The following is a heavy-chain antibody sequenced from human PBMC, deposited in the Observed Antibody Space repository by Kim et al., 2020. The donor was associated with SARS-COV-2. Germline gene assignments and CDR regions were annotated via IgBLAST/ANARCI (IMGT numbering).Heavy chain of an antibody. Sequence: SETLSLTCSVSGGSIRSVGKFWTWIRQHPAKGLEWIGYISYSGNSHYSPSLRSRVSISLQTSENQFSLELTSVTAADTAVYYCARGQPLDYWGQGILVTVSS. D-gene: IGHD2-2*01. CDR1: GGSIRSVGKF. V-gene: IGHV4-31*03. CDR2: ISYSGNS. J-gene: IGHJ4*02. CDR3: ARGQPLDY.